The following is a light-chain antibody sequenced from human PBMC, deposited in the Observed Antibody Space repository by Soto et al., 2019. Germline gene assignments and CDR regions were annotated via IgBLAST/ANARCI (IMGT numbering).Light chain of an antibody. V-gene: IGLV2-8*01. CDR1: SSDVGGYNY. Sequence: QSALTQPPSASGSPGQSVTISCTGTSSDVGGYNYVSWYQQHPGKAPKLMISEVSKRPSGVPDRFSGSKSGNTASLTVSGLQAEEEADYYCSSFAGTSNVVFGGGTKLTVL. J-gene: IGLJ2*01. CDR2: EVS. CDR3: SSFAGTSNVV.